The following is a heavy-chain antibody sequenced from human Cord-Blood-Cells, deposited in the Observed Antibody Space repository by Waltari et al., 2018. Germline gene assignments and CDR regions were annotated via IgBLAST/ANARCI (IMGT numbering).Heavy chain of an antibody. Sequence: HVQLQESGPGLVKPSETLSLTCAVSGYSISSGYYWGWIRQPPGKGLEWIGSIYHSGSTYYNPSLKGRVTISVDTSKNQFSLKLSSVTAADTAVYYCARDRNWNNWFDPWGQGTLVTVSS. J-gene: IGHJ5*02. D-gene: IGHD1-1*01. V-gene: IGHV4-38-2*02. CDR3: ARDRNWNNWFDP. CDR1: GYSISSGYY. CDR2: IYHSGST.